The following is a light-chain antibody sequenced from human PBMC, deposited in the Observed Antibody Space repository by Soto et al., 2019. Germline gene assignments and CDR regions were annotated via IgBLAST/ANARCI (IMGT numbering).Light chain of an antibody. CDR3: QQYGYSPIT. J-gene: IGKJ5*01. CDR1: QSVSSNY. V-gene: IGKV3-20*01. CDR2: AAS. Sequence: ELVLTQSPATLSLFPGARATLSCRAGQSVSSNYLAWYQQKPGQAPRLLIYAASSRATGIPDRFSGSWSGTDLTITIDGLEPEDCAVYYGQQYGYSPITFGQGTRLDIK.